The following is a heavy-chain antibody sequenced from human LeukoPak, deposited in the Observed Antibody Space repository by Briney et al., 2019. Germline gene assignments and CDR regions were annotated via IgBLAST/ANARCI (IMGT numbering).Heavy chain of an antibody. J-gene: IGHJ4*02. Sequence: GGSLRLSCAASGFTVSSNYMSWVRQAPGKGLEWVSVIYSGGSTYYADSVKGRFTISRDNSKNTLYLQMNSLRAEDTAVYYCAKDPGGTTPFDYWGQGTLVTVSS. CDR2: IYSGGST. V-gene: IGHV3-53*01. CDR3: AKDPGGTTPFDY. D-gene: IGHD1-1*01. CDR1: GFTVSSNY.